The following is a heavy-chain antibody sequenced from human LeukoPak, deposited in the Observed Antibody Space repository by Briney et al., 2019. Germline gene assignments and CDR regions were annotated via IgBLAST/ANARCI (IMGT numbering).Heavy chain of an antibody. V-gene: IGHV1-2*02. J-gene: IGHJ5*02. Sequence: ASVKVSCKASGYIFTGYYMHWVRQAPGQGLEWMGWINPNSGGTNYAQKFQGRVTMTRDTSISTAYMELSRLRSDDTAVYYCARGIAVAENWFDPWGQGTLVTVSS. CDR2: INPNSGGT. D-gene: IGHD6-19*01. CDR3: ARGIAVAENWFDP. CDR1: GYIFTGYY.